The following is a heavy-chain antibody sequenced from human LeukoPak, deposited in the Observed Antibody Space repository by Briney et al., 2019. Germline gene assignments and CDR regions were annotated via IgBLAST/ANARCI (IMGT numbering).Heavy chain of an antibody. V-gene: IGHV4-28*05. D-gene: IGHD3-16*02. CDR1: GYSISSSNW. CDR3: ASGDYLWGSYLGY. J-gene: IGHJ4*02. Sequence: SETLSLTCAVSGYSISSSNWWGWIRQPPGKGLEWIGYIYYSGSIYYNPSLKSRVTISVDTSNNQFSLKLSSLTAADTAVYYCASGDYLWGSYLGYWGQGTLVTVSS. CDR2: IYYSGSI.